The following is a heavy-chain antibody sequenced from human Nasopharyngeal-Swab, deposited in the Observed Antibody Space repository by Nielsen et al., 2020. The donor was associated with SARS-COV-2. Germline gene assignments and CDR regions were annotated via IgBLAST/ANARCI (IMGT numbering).Heavy chain of an antibody. Sequence: SETLSLTCTVSGGSVSSGSYYWSWIRQPPGKGLEWIGYIYYSGSTNYIPSLKSRVTISVDTSKNQFSLKLSSVTAADTAVYYCARDRVGGSYGEGMDYWGQGTLVTVSS. CDR1: GGSVSSGSYY. V-gene: IGHV4-61*01. CDR2: IYYSGST. J-gene: IGHJ4*02. D-gene: IGHD1-26*01. CDR3: ARDRVGGSYGEGMDY.